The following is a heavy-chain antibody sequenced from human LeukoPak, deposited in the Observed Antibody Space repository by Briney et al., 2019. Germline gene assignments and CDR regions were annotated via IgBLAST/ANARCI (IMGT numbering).Heavy chain of an antibody. J-gene: IGHJ4*02. CDR1: GFTFDDYG. V-gene: IGHV3-20*04. Sequence: GGSLRLSCAASGFTFDDYGMSWVRQAPGKGLEWVSGINRNGGSTGYADSVKGRFTISRDNAKNSLYLQMNSLRAEDTALYYCARAVRGRYWYSSGCYFDYWGQGTLVTVSS. D-gene: IGHD6-19*01. CDR3: ARAVRGRYWYSSGCYFDY. CDR2: INRNGGST.